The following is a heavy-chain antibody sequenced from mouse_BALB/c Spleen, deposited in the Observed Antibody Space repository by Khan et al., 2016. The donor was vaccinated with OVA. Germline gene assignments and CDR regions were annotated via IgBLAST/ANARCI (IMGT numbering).Heavy chain of an antibody. CDR3: TASY. Sequence: VQLKESGGDLVKPGGSLKLSCAASGFTFSSYTMSWVRQTPEKRLEWDATITSGGSYTYYPDSVKGRFTISRDNAKNTLYLQMSSLKSEDTAMYYCTASYWGQGTLVTVSA. CDR1: GFTFSSYT. CDR2: ITSGGSYT. V-gene: IGHV5-6-4*01. J-gene: IGHJ3*01.